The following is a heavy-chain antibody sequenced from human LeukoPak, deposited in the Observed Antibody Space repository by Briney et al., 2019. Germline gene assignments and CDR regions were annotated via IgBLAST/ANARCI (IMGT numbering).Heavy chain of an antibody. CDR2: IFPIFGTA. J-gene: IGHJ4*02. CDR3: ARGHSSGFSYYFDY. D-gene: IGHD6-19*01. V-gene: IGHV1-69*13. CDR1: GGTFINYA. Sequence: SVKVSCKASGGTFINYAISWVRQAPGQGLEWMGGIFPIFGTANYAQKFQGRVTITADESTSTAYMELSRLRSEDTDVYYCARGHSSGFSYYFDYWGQGTLVTVSS.